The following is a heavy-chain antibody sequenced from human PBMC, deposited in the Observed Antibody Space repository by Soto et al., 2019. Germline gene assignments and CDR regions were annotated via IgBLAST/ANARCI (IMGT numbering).Heavy chain of an antibody. J-gene: IGHJ4*02. CDR2: ISSSSSYI. V-gene: IGHV3-21*01. Sequence: EVQLVESGGGLVKPGGSLRLSCAASGFTFSSYSMNWVRQAPGKGLEWVSSISSSSSYIYYADSVKGRFTISRDNAKNSLYLQMNSLRAEDTAVYYCARDLINSGSYFGYWGQGTLVTVSS. D-gene: IGHD1-26*01. CDR1: GFTFSSYS. CDR3: ARDLINSGSYFGY.